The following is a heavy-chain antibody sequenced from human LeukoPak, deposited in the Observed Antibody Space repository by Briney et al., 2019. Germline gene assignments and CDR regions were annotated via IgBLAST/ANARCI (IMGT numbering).Heavy chain of an antibody. V-gene: IGHV4-34*01. D-gene: IGHD2-2*01. CDR3: ARGRSSTSRKGYMGRWFDP. J-gene: IGHJ5*02. CDR1: GGSFSGYY. Sequence: SETLSLTCAVYGGSFSGYYWSWIRQPPGKGLEWIGEINHGGSTNYNPSLKSRVTISVDTSKNQFSLKLSSVTAADTAVYYCARGRSSTSRKGYMGRWFDPWGQGTLVTVSS. CDR2: INHGGST.